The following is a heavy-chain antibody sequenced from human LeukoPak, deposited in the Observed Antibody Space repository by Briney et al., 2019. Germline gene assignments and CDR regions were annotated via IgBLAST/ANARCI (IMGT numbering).Heavy chain of an antibody. J-gene: IGHJ5*02. CDR3: ARPFWAAAGTFSGWFDP. CDR1: GYSISSGYY. Sequence: KPSETLSLTCTVSGYSISSGYYWGWIRQPPGKGLEWIGSIYHSGSTYYNPSLKSRVTISVDTSKNQFSLKLSSVTAADTAVYYCARPFWAAAGTFSGWFDPWGQGTLVTVSS. CDR2: IYHSGST. V-gene: IGHV4-38-2*02. D-gene: IGHD6-13*01.